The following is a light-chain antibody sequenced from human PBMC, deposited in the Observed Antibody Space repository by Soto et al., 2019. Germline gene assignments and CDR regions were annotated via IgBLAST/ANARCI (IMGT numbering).Light chain of an antibody. J-gene: IGKJ3*01. CDR1: QSVRSGY. Sequence: EIVLTQSPGTLSLSPGERATLSCRASQSVRSGYLAWYHQKPGQAPRLVIYGASSRATGIPDRFSGSGSGTEFTLTISSLQSEDFAVYYCQQYNNWPRVTFGPGTKVDIK. CDR3: QQYNNWPRVT. CDR2: GAS. V-gene: IGKV3-20*01.